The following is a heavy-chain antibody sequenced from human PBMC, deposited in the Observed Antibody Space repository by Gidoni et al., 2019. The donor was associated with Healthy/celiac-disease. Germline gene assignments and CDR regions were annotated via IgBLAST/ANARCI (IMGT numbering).Heavy chain of an antibody. CDR1: GYTFTGYY. CDR2: INPNSGGT. Sequence: QVQLVQSGAEVKKPGPSVPVSCKDSGYTFTGYYMHWVRQAPGQRLEWTGRINPNSGGTNYAQKLQGRVTMTRETSISTAYMEMSRLRSDDTVVYYCARGNWDDAFDIWGQGTMVTVSS. J-gene: IGHJ3*02. CDR3: ARGNWDDAFDI. V-gene: IGHV1-2*05. D-gene: IGHD7-27*01.